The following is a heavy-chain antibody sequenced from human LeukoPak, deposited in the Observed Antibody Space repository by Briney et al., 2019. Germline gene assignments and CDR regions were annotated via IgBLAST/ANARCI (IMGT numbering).Heavy chain of an antibody. J-gene: IGHJ4*02. CDR1: GGTFSSYA. CDR3: ARDPIGGAVAGATQN. Sequence: SVKVSCKASGGTFSSYAISWVRQAPGQGLEWMGGIIPIFGTANYAQKFQGRVTITTDESTSTAYMELSSLRSEDTAVYYCARDPIGGAVAGATQNWGQGTLVTVSS. CDR2: IIPIFGTA. V-gene: IGHV1-69*05. D-gene: IGHD6-19*01.